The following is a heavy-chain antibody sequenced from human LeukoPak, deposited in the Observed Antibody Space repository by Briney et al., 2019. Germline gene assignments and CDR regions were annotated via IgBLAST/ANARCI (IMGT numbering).Heavy chain of an antibody. CDR3: ARELFDFDY. J-gene: IGHJ4*02. CDR1: GFTFSNYA. V-gene: IGHV3-23*01. D-gene: IGHD3-10*01. Sequence: PGGSLRLSXAVSGFTFSNYAMTWVRQAPGKGLEWVSEITGSGNSTYYADSVKGRFTISRDNSKNTLYLQMNSLRAEDTAVYYCARELFDFDYWGQGTLVTVSS. CDR2: ITGSGNST.